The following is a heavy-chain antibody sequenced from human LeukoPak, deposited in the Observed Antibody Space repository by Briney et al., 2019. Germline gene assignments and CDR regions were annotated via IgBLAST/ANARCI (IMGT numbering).Heavy chain of an antibody. J-gene: IGHJ6*02. CDR2: INRSGST. CDR1: GGSFSGYY. V-gene: IGHV4-34*01. D-gene: IGHD3-22*01. CDR3: ARGRGYYDSSGYYRKGGYYYYGMDV. Sequence: SETLSLTCAVYGGSFSGYYWSWIRQHPGKGLEWIGEINRSGSTNYNPSLKSRVTISVDTSKNKFSLKLSSVTAADTAVYYCARGRGYYDSSGYYRKGGYYYYGMDVWGQGTTVTVSS.